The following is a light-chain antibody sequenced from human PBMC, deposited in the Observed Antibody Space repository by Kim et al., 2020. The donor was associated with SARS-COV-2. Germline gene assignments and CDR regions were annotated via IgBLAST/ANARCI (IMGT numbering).Light chain of an antibody. J-gene: IGLJ3*02. CDR1: SSNIGSNY. CDR2: RNN. Sequence: ELTQPPSASGTPGQRVTISCSGSSSNIGSNYVYWYQQLPGTAPKLLIYRNNQRPSGVPDRFSGSKSGTSASLAISVLRSEDEADYYCAAWDDSLSGPWVFGGGTQLTVL. CDR3: AAWDDSLSGPWV. V-gene: IGLV1-47*01.